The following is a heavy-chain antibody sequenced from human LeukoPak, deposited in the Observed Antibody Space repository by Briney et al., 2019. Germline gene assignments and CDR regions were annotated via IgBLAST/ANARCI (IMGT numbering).Heavy chain of an antibody. J-gene: IGHJ4*02. V-gene: IGHV3-21*01. D-gene: IGHD3-22*01. CDR2: ISSSSSYI. Sequence: SGGSLRLSCAASGFTFSSYSVNWVRQAPGKGLEWVSSISSSSSYIYYADSVKGRFTISRDNAKNSLYLQMNSLRAEDTAVYYRASPFSADYYDSSGYPGEDYFDYWGQGTLVTVSS. CDR1: GFTFSSYS. CDR3: ASPFSADYYDSSGYPGEDYFDY.